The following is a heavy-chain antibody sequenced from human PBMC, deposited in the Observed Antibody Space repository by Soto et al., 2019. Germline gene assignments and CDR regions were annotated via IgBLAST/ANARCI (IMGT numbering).Heavy chain of an antibody. Sequence: GASVKVSCKASGGTFSSYAISWVRQAPGQGLEWMGGIIPIFGTANYAQKFQGRVTITADESTSTAYMELSSLRSEDTAVYYCARVPDSSGYYYGGIEDEKLIDYWGQGTLVTVSS. CDR1: GGTFSSYA. CDR3: ARVPDSSGYYYGGIEDEKLIDY. D-gene: IGHD3-22*01. J-gene: IGHJ4*02. CDR2: IIPIFGTA. V-gene: IGHV1-69*13.